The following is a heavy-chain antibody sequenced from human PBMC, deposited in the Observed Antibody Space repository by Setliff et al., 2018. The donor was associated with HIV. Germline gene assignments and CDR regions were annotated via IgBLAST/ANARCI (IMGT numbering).Heavy chain of an antibody. D-gene: IGHD2-2*01. J-gene: IGHJ4*02. V-gene: IGHV1-18*01. CDR1: GYTFTSYG. CDR3: ARGPPIVVVPAALLTFDY. CDR2: ISAYNGNT. Sequence: ASVKVSCKASGYTFTSYGISWVRQAPGQGLEWMGWISAYNGNTNYAQKLQGIVTMTTDTSTSTAYMELRSLRSDDTAVYYCARGPPIVVVPAALLTFDYWGQGTLVTVSS.